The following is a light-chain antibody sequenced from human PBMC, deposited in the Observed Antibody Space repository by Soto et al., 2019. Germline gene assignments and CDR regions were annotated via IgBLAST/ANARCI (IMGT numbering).Light chain of an antibody. CDR1: QSVSNNY. J-gene: IGKJ4*01. Sequence: ENVLTQSPGTLSLSPGDRASLSGRAGQSVSNNYLAWHQQRPGQAPRLLIFGASNRATGVPDRFTGSASGTDFTLTISRLQPEDFALYFCQQYASSPVTFGGGTKVEI. V-gene: IGKV3-20*01. CDR2: GAS. CDR3: QQYASSPVT.